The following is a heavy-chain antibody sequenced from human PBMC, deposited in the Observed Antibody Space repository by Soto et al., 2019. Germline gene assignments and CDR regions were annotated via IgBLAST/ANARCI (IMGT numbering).Heavy chain of an antibody. Sequence: QVQLQESGPGLVKPSGTLSLTCAVSGGSISSSNWWSWVRQPPGKGLEWIGEIYHSGSTNYNPSLKSRVNISVDKSKNQFSRKLRSVTAADTAVYYCARGGCLRLQRCDYWVKGNLVTGS. V-gene: IGHV4-4*02. D-gene: IGHD5-12*01. CDR1: GGSISSSNW. J-gene: IGHJ4*02. CDR2: IYHSGST. CDR3: ARGGCLRLQRCDY.